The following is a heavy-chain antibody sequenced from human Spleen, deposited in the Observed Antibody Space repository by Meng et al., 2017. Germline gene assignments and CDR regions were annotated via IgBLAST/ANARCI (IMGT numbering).Heavy chain of an antibody. D-gene: IGHD3-10*01. J-gene: IGHJ4*02. Sequence: AQLLPSGAVVKKPGAPVWVSCKASDYTSASYGSSWFRQAPGQGLEWMGWFVSNADTYPAQKFQGRVTMPRDTQTSTDFMELRSLRFDDTAVYYCVRGTPGRSYCDYWGQGTLVTVSS. CDR1: DYTSASYG. V-gene: IGHV1-18*01. CDR2: FVSNADT. CDR3: VRGTPGRSYCDY.